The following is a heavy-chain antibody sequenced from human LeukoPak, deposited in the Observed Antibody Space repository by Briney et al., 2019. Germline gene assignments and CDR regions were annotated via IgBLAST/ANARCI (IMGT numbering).Heavy chain of an antibody. D-gene: IGHD3-22*01. CDR1: GFTFSSYA. CDR2: ISGSGGST. V-gene: IGHV3-23*01. Sequence: GGSLRLSCAASGFTFSSYAMNWVRQAPGKGLEWVSAISGSGGSTYYADSVKGRFTISRDNSKNTLYLQMNSLRAEDTAVYYCAKMSSGYFLPDYWGQGTLVTVSS. CDR3: AKMSSGYFLPDY. J-gene: IGHJ4*02.